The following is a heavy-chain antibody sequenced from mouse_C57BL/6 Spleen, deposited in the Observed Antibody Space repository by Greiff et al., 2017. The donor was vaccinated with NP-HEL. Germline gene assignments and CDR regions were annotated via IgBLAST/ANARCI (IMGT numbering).Heavy chain of an antibody. CDR2: IHPNSGST. V-gene: IGHV1-64*01. CDR1: GYTFTSYW. CDR3: AREEAYAMDY. D-gene: IGHD6-1*01. Sequence: QVQLQQSGAELVKPGASVKLSCKASGYTFTSYWMHWVKQRPGQGLEWIGMIHPNSGSTNYNEKFKSKATLTVDKSSSTAYMQLSSLTSEDSAVYYCAREEAYAMDYWGQGTSVTVSS. J-gene: IGHJ4*01.